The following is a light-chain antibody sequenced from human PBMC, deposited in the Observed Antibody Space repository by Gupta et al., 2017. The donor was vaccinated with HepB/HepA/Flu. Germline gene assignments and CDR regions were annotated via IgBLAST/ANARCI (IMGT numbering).Light chain of an antibody. Sequence: QSVVTQPPSASGTPGQRVTISCSGSSSNVGKSFVYWYQQFPGAAPKLLIYRNYQRPSGVPDRFSGSKSGSSASLAINGLRSEDEANYYCAAWDRSLRLVAFGGGTKLTVL. V-gene: IGLV1-47*01. CDR3: AAWDRSLRLVA. CDR2: RNY. J-gene: IGLJ2*01. CDR1: SSNVGKSF.